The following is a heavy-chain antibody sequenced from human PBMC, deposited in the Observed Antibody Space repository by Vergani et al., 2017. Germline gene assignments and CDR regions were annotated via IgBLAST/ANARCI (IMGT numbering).Heavy chain of an antibody. D-gene: IGHD3-22*01. CDR2: IYPGDSDT. Sequence: EVQLVQSGAEVKKPGESLKISCKGSGYSFTSYWIGWVRQMPGKGLEWMGIIYPGDSDTSYSPSFQGQFTISSDQSISTAYLQWSSLKASDTAMYYCARYYYDRSGYPVGDYWGQGTLVTVSS. J-gene: IGHJ4*02. CDR3: ARYYYDRSGYPVGDY. V-gene: IGHV5-51*01. CDR1: GYSFTSYW.